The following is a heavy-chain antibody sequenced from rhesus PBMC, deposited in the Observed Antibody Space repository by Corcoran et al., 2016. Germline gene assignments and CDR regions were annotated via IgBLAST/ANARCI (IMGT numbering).Heavy chain of an antibody. J-gene: IGHJ6*01. CDR2: INGNSGST. D-gene: IGHD3-16*01. CDR1: GASISSSW. CDR3: ARGGITIVAVIINVYYGLDS. Sequence: QVQLQESGPGLVKPSETLSLTCAVSGASISSSWWSWIRQPPGKGLEWIGEINGNSGSTYYNPSLKSRVTISKDASKNQFSLKLSSVTAADTAVYYCARGGITIVAVIINVYYGLDSWGQGVVVTVSS. V-gene: IGHV4-80*01.